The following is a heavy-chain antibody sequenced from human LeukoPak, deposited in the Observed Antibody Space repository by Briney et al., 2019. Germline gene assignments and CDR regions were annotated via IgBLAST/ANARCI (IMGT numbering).Heavy chain of an antibody. CDR1: GGSISSYY. CDR3: ARGWYFDL. J-gene: IGHJ2*01. CDR2: IYYSGST. V-gene: IGHV4-59*01. Sequence: KPSKTLSLTCTVSGGSISSYYWSWIRKPPGKGLEWIGYIYYSGSTNYNPSLKSRVTISVDTSKNQFSLKLSSVTAADTAVYYCARGWYFDLWGRGTLVTVSS.